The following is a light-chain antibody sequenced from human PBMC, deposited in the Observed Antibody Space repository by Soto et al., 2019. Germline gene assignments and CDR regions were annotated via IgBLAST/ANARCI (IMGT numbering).Light chain of an antibody. CDR2: AAS. Sequence: DIQMTQSPSTLSASVGDRVTITCRASQSISNWLAWYQQKPGKAPKLLIYAASNVESGVPSRFSGSGSGTEFTLAISSLQPDDFATYYCQQYSTYPWTFGQRTKVEIK. CDR1: QSISNW. J-gene: IGKJ1*01. V-gene: IGKV1-5*01. CDR3: QQYSTYPWT.